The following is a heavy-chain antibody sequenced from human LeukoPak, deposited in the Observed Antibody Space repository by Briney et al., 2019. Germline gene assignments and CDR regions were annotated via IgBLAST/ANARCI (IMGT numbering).Heavy chain of an antibody. CDR2: IYTSGST. CDR3: ARDTFWLGKYYFDY. J-gene: IGHJ4*02. Sequence: SETLSLTCSVSGGSMSSYYWSWIRQPAGKGLEWIGRIYTSGSTNYNPSLKTRLTMSVDTSKKQFSLKPSSVTAADTAVYYCARDTFWLGKYYFDYWGQGTLVTVSS. V-gene: IGHV4-4*07. CDR1: GGSMSSYY. D-gene: IGHD3-9*01.